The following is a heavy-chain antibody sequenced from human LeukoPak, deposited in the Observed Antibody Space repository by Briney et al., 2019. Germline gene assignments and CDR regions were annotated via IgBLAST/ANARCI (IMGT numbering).Heavy chain of an antibody. V-gene: IGHV3-7*03. J-gene: IGHJ4*02. D-gene: IGHD6-13*01. CDR2: IKPDGSEK. CDR1: GFTFSSYW. Sequence: GGSLRLSCAASGFTFSSYWMSWVRQAPGKGLEWVANIKPDGSEKKYVDSVKGRFTISRDNAKNSLFLQMNSLRAEDTAVYYCARGPLIAAAGTWWGQGTLVTVSS. CDR3: ARGPLIAAAGTW.